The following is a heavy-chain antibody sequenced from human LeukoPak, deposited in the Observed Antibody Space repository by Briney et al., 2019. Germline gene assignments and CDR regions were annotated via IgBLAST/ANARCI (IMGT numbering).Heavy chain of an antibody. D-gene: IGHD3-10*01. V-gene: IGHV5-51*01. CDR1: GYRFTMYW. CDR2: IYPGDSDT. CDR3: ARHMGSYYYGMDV. Sequence: AGESLKISCKGLGYRFTMYWIGWVRQTPGKGLEWMAIIYPGDSDTRSSPSFQGQVTISADKSTSTAYLQWNSLKASDTAMYYCARHMGSYYYGMDVWGPGTTVTVSS. J-gene: IGHJ6*01.